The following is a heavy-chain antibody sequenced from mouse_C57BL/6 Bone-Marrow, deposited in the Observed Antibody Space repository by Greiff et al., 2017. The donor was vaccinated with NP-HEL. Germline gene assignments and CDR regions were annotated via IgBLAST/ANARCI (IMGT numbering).Heavy chain of an antibody. Sequence: QVQLKESGAELVRPGASVKMSCKASGYTFTSYNMHWVHQTPRQGLEWIGAINPGNGDTSYNHKLKGRATMTRDNASSTVYMQLSSLTSEDSAVYFCARGRICCYWYFDVWGTGTTVTVSS. V-gene: IGHV1-12*01. CDR1: GYTFTSYN. CDR3: ARGRICCYWYFDV. CDR2: INPGNGDT. J-gene: IGHJ1*03.